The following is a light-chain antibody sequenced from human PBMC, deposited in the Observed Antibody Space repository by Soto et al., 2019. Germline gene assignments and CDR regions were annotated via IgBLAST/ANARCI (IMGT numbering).Light chain of an antibody. V-gene: IGKV1-39*01. J-gene: IGKJ1*01. CDR3: QQSYSTPWT. Sequence: DIQMTQSPSTLSGSVGDRVTITCRASQTISSWLAWYQQKPGKAPKLLLYAASSLQSGVPSRFSGSGSGTDFTLTISRLQPEDFATYYCQQSYSTPWTFGQGTKVDIK. CDR1: QTISSW. CDR2: AAS.